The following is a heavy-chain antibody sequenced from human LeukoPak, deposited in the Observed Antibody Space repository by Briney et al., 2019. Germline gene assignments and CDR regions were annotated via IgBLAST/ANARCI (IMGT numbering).Heavy chain of an antibody. D-gene: IGHD3-16*02. CDR1: GFTFSDYY. CDR3: AKDITFGGVIVIKGPCDY. V-gene: IGHV3-11*01. Sequence: GGSLRLSCAASGFTFSDYYMSWIRQAPGKGLEWVSYISSSGSTIYYADSVKGRFTISRDNAKNSLYLQMNSLRAEDTAVYYCAKDITFGGVIVIKGPCDYWGQGTLVTVSS. CDR2: ISSSGSTI. J-gene: IGHJ4*02.